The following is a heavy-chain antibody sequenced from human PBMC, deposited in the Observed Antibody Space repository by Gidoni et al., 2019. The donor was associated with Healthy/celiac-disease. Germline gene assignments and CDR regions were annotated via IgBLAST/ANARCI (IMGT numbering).Heavy chain of an antibody. J-gene: IGHJ4*02. D-gene: IGHD3-10*01. Sequence: EVQLVESGGGLVQPGRSLRLACAASGFTFDDYAMHWVRQAPGKGLGWVSGISWNSGSIGYADSVKGRFTISRDNAKNSLYLQMNSLRAEDTALYYCAKVGGFSKPYFDYWGQGTLVTVSS. CDR2: ISWNSGSI. V-gene: IGHV3-9*01. CDR1: GFTFDDYA. CDR3: AKVGGFSKPYFDY.